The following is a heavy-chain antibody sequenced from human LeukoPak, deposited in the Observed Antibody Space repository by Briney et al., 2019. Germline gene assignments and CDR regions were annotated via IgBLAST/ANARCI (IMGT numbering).Heavy chain of an antibody. J-gene: IGHJ3*02. Sequence: PETLSLTCTVSGDSISSYYWSWIRQPPGKGLEWIGYIYSSGGTDYNPSLKSRVTISVDTSKNQFSLKLRSVTAADTAVYYCARHERDASLDHALDIWGQGTMVTVSS. V-gene: IGHV4-59*08. D-gene: IGHD5-24*01. CDR3: ARHERDASLDHALDI. CDR1: GDSISSYY. CDR2: IYSSGGT.